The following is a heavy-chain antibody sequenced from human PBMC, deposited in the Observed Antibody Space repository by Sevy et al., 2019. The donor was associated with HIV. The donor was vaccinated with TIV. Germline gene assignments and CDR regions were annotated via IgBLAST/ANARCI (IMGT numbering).Heavy chain of an antibody. CDR3: ARLAVPRISSSGTYYNHGWFDV. Sequence: SETLSLTCAVSGYSISSGYLWAWIRQPPGRGLEWNGRIYHSGSTYYNSSLTSRVTISVDTSKNQFSLKLSSVTAADTAVYYCARLAVPRISSSGTYYNHGWFDVWGQGILVTVSS. J-gene: IGHJ5*02. V-gene: IGHV4-38-2*01. CDR1: GYSISSGYL. CDR2: IYHSGST. D-gene: IGHD3-10*01.